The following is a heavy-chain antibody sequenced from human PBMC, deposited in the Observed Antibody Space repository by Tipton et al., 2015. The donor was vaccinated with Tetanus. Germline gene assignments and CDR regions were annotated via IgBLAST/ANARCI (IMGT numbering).Heavy chain of an antibody. Sequence: GLVKPSQTLSLTCAISGDSVSSNSAAWNWIRQSPSRGLEWLGRTYYRSKWYNDYAASVKGRITINPDTSKNQFSLQLNSVTPEDTAVYYCARDRQQLVRDGGYAFDIWGQGTMVTVSS. D-gene: IGHD6-13*01. J-gene: IGHJ3*02. CDR3: ARDRQQLVRDGGYAFDI. CDR1: GDSVSSNSAA. V-gene: IGHV6-1*01. CDR2: TYYRSKWYN.